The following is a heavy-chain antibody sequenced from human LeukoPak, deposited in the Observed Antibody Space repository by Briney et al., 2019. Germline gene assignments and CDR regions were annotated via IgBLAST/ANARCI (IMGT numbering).Heavy chain of an antibody. CDR2: ISAYNGNT. Sequence: GASVKVSFKASVYTFTSYGISWVRQAPGQGLEWMGWISAYNGNTNYAQKLQGRVTMTTDTSTSTAYMELRSLRSDDTAVYYCARDLRVATTLSIDYWGQGTLVTVSS. CDR3: ARDLRVATTLSIDY. D-gene: IGHD5-12*01. V-gene: IGHV1-18*01. J-gene: IGHJ4*02. CDR1: VYTFTSYG.